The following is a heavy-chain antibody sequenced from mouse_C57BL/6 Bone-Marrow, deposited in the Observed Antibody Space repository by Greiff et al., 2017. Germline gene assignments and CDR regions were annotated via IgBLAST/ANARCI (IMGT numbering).Heavy chain of an antibody. CDR3: ARAGTLCYAMDY. D-gene: IGHD6-2*01. J-gene: IGHJ4*01. CDR2: INPYNGGT. Sequence: EVQLQQSGPVLVKPGASVKMSCKASGYTFTDYYMNWVKQSPGKSLEWIGVINPYNGGTSYNQKFKGKATLTVDKSSSTAYMELNSLTSEDSAVYYCARAGTLCYAMDYWGQGTSVTVSS. CDR1: GYTFTDYY. V-gene: IGHV1-19*01.